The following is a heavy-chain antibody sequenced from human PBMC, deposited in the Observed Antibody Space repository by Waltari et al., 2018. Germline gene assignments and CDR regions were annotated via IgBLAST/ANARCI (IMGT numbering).Heavy chain of an antibody. D-gene: IGHD2-15*01. V-gene: IGHV4-4*02. CDR1: GDTMSGNSW. CDR2: VHRNVRT. CDR3: ARDLGRGLFLDS. J-gene: IGHJ4*02. Sequence: QLQLQESGPGLVKPSGAMSLTCVVSGDTMSGNSWWSWVRQSPAKGLEWIGHVHRNVRTNYNPSLASRAIVSLDSSMNQFSLRILSATAADTAVYYCARDLGRGLFLDSWGQGTLVTVSP.